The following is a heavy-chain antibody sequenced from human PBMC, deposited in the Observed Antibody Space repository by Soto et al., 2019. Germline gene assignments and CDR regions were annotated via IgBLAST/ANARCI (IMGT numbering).Heavy chain of an antibody. Sequence: QVQLVQSGAEVKKPGSSVKVSCTASGGTFSSYAISWVRQAPGQGLEWMGGIIPISDTTNYAQKFQGRVTITADESTSTAYMELSSLRSEDTAVYYCARSQGSSTSLEIYYYYHYGMDVWGQGTTVTVSS. CDR3: ARSQGSSTSLEIYYYYHYGMDV. J-gene: IGHJ6*02. CDR2: IIPISDTT. CDR1: GGTFSSYA. V-gene: IGHV1-69*01. D-gene: IGHD2-2*01.